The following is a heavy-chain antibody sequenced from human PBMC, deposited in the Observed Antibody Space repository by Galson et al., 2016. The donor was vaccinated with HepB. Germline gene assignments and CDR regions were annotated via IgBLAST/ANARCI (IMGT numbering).Heavy chain of an antibody. Sequence: SLRLSCAASGFTFSHAWMSWVRQAPGKGPAAVSSISDSGSRPYYADSVRGRFTISRDNFKNTLYLQMNSLRAEDTAVYYCAKVLSQTDYSWYGMDVWGQGTTVTVS. V-gene: IGHV3-23*01. CDR1: GFTFSHAW. CDR2: ISDSGSRP. D-gene: IGHD2-15*01. J-gene: IGHJ6*02. CDR3: AKVLSQTDYSWYGMDV.